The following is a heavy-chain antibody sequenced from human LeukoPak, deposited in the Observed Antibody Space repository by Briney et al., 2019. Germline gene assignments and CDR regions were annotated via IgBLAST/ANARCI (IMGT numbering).Heavy chain of an antibody. CDR2: IYHSGST. Sequence: SETLSLTCAVSGGSISSSNWWSWVRQPPGKGLEWIGEIYHSGSTYYNPSLKSRVTISVDTSKNQFSLKLSSVTAADTAVYYCARAKGTYYDFWSGYYYYYYYMDVWGKGTTVTVSS. D-gene: IGHD3-3*01. J-gene: IGHJ6*03. V-gene: IGHV4-4*02. CDR1: GGSISSSNW. CDR3: ARAKGTYYDFWSGYYYYYYYMDV.